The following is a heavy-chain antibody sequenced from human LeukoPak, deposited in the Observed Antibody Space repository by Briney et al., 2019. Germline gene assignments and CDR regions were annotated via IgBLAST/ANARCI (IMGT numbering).Heavy chain of an antibody. V-gene: IGHV1-8*01. CDR3: ARARYCTNGVCSPYYYYGMDV. J-gene: IGHJ6*02. CDR2: MNPNSGNT. D-gene: IGHD2-8*01. CDR1: GYTFTSHD. Sequence: ASVKVSCKASGYTFTSHDINWVRQATGQGLEWMGWMNPNSGNTGYAQKFQGRVTMTRNTSISTAYMELSSLRSEDTAVYYCARARYCTNGVCSPYYYYGMDVWGQGTTVTVSS.